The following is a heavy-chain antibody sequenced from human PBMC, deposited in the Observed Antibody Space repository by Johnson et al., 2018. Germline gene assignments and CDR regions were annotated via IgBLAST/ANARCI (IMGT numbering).Heavy chain of an antibody. D-gene: IGHD5-18*01. CDR2: ISNSDGSNT. J-gene: IGHJ6*02. Sequence: EVQLLESGGGLVQPGGSLRLSCAASGFTFSSYAMSWVRQAPGKGLEWVSAISNSDGSNTTYADSVKGRFTLSRDNAKNTLDPQMNSLRAEDTAVYYGARARRWGIQLYYYYYGMDVWGQGTTVTVSS. CDR3: ARARRWGIQLYYYYYGMDV. V-gene: IGHV3-23*01. CDR1: GFTFSSYA.